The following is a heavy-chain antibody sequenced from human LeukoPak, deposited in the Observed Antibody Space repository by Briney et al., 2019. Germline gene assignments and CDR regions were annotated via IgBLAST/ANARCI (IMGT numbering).Heavy chain of an antibody. J-gene: IGHJ4*02. V-gene: IGHV3-53*01. CDR3: ARDRSWPSYFDY. D-gene: IGHD6-13*01. CDR2: IYSGGST. Sequence: GGSLRLSCAASGFTVSSNYVSWVRQAPGKGLEWVSVIYSGGSTYYADSVKSRFTISRDNSKNTLYLQMNSLRAEDTAVYYCARDRSWPSYFDYWGQGTLVTVSS. CDR1: GFTVSSNY.